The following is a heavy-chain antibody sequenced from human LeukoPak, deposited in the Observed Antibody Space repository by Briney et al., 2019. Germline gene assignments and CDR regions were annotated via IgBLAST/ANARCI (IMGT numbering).Heavy chain of an antibody. Sequence: PGRSLRLSCAASGFTFSSYGMHWVRRAPGKGLEWVAVISYDGSNKYYADSVKGRFTISRDNSKNTLYLQMNSLRAEDTAVYYCARAYDSSGYSSYYFDYWGQGTLVTVSS. CDR3: ARAYDSSGYSSYYFDY. V-gene: IGHV3-30*03. D-gene: IGHD3-22*01. CDR2: ISYDGSNK. J-gene: IGHJ4*02. CDR1: GFTFSSYG.